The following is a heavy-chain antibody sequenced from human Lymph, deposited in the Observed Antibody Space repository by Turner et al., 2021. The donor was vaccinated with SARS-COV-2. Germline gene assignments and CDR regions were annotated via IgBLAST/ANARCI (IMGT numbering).Heavy chain of an antibody. CDR3: ARDVERYNDFWSGYSGGYGLDV. CDR1: GYTFTGYY. V-gene: IGHV1-2*02. D-gene: IGHD3-3*01. Sequence: QVQLVQSGAEVKKPGASVKVSCKASGYTFTGYYMHWLRQAPGQGLEWMGWINPNSGGTNYAQKFQGRVTMTRDTSISTAYMELSRLRSDDTAVYDCARDVERYNDFWSGYSGGYGLDVWGQGTTVTVSS. J-gene: IGHJ6*02. CDR2: INPNSGGT.